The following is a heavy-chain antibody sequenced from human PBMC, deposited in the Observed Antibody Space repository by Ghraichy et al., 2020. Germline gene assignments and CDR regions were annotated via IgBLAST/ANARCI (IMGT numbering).Heavy chain of an antibody. CDR1: GGSISSYY. CDR3: ARAGYYDGSGYLPDY. D-gene: IGHD3-22*01. V-gene: IGHV4-59*01. J-gene: IGHJ4*02. Sequence: GSLRLSCTVSGGSISSYYWSWIRQPPGKGLEWIGYMYYSGSTNYNPSLKSRVTISVDTSKNQFSLKLSSVTAADTAVYYCARAGYYDGSGYLPDYWGQGTLVTVSS. CDR2: MYYSGST.